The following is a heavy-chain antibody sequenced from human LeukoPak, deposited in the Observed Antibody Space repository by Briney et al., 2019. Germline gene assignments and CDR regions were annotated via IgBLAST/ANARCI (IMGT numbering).Heavy chain of an antibody. D-gene: IGHD3-10*01. V-gene: IGHV1-3*01. CDR2: INGNT. CDR1: GYTFTRYG. Sequence: GASVKVSCKASGYTFTRYGIHWMRQGPGQSFEWMGWINGNTKYSEKLQDRVTITWNTSASTAYMELSSLRSEDTAVDYCARDLVRWGGWLDVWGQGNLVIVPS. CDR3: ARDLVRWGGWLDV. J-gene: IGHJ5*02.